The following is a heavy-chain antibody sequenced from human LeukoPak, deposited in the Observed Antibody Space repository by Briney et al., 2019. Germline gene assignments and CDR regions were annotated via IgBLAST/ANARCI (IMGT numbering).Heavy chain of an antibody. CDR2: ISSSGSTI. V-gene: IGHV3-48*03. Sequence: PGGSLRLSCAASGFTFSSYEMNWVRQAPGKGLEWISYISSSGSTIYYADSVKGRFTISRDNAKNSLYLQMSSLRVEDTAVYYCARAGSRWGYGRYYYYMDVWGKGTTVTISS. D-gene: IGHD5-12*01. J-gene: IGHJ6*03. CDR1: GFTFSSYE. CDR3: ARAGSRWGYGRYYYYMDV.